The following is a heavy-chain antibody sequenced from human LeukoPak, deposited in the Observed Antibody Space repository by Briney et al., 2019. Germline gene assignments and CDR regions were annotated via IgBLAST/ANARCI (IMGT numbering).Heavy chain of an antibody. J-gene: IGHJ4*02. CDR1: GGSISSYY. D-gene: IGHD3-22*01. CDR2: ISYSGST. V-gene: IGHV4-59*08. Sequence: SETLSLTCTVSGGSISSYYWSWLRQPPGKGLEWIGYISYSGSTNYNPSLKSRVPISVDTSKNQFSLKLRSVTAADTAVSYCARHGSDYSFDYWGQGTLVTVSS. CDR3: ARHGSDYSFDY.